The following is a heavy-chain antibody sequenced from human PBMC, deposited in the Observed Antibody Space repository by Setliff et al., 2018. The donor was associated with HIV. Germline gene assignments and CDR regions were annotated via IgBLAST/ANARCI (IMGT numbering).Heavy chain of an antibody. J-gene: IGHJ4*02. CDR1: GGTFSSYA. CDR2: FIPLPRIA. D-gene: IGHD6-19*01. Sequence: SVKVSCKASGGTFSSYAISWVRQAPGQGLEWMGGFIPLPRIANYPQKFQGRVTITADESMSTAYMELSGLRSEDTAVYYCAKSSGYSSGWIDYWGQGTLVAVSS. CDR3: AKSSGYSSGWIDY. V-gene: IGHV1-69*10.